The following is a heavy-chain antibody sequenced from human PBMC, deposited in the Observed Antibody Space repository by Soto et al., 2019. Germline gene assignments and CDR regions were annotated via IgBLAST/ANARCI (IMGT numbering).Heavy chain of an antibody. CDR3: ARDPNALGYCSSTSCYSSGYYGMDV. V-gene: IGHV1-18*01. J-gene: IGHJ6*02. Sequence: QVQLVQSGAEVKKPGASVKVSCKASGYTFTSYGISWVRQAPGQGLEWMGWISAYNGNTNYAQKLQGRVTMTTDTSTSTAYMELRSLRSDDTDVYYCARDPNALGYCSSTSCYSSGYYGMDVWGQGTTVTVSS. D-gene: IGHD2-2*01. CDR2: ISAYNGNT. CDR1: GYTFTSYG.